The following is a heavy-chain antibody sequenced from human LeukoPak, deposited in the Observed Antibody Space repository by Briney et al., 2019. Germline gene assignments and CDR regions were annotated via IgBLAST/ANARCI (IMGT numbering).Heavy chain of an antibody. Sequence: PGGSLRLSCAASGFTFSSYAMHWVRQAPGKGLEWVAVISYDGSNKYYADSVKGRFTISRDNSKNTLYLQMNSLRAEDTAVYYCAGQTDDYGDPWDVSFDYWGQGTLVTVSS. CDR1: GFTFSSYA. V-gene: IGHV3-30-3*01. J-gene: IGHJ4*02. CDR2: ISYDGSNK. CDR3: AGQTDDYGDPWDVSFDY. D-gene: IGHD4-17*01.